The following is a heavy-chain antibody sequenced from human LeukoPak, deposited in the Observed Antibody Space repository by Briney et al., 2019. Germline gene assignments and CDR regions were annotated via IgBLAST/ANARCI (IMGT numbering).Heavy chain of an antibody. V-gene: IGHV4-39*01. CDR1: GGSISSSSYH. CDR2: MYYSGST. J-gene: IGHJ4*02. CDR3: ARLYGSTLYFDY. Sequence: SETLSLTCTVSGGSISSSSYHWGWMRQPPGKGREWIGNMYYSGSTYYNPSLKSRVTLSVDTSKNQFSLKMSSVSAADTALYYCARLYGSTLYFDYWGQGTLVTVSS. D-gene: IGHD2-15*01.